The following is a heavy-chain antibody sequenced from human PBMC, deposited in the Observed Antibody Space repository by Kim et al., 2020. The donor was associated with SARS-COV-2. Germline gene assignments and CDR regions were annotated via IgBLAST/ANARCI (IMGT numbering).Heavy chain of an antibody. Sequence: ADPVRGRFTISREKSKNTLYLQMDSLRVEDTSVYYCAKGLLYVSGRGYFDSWGQGVLVTVSS. J-gene: IGHJ4*02. V-gene: IGHV3-23*03. CDR3: AKGLLYVSGRGYFDS. D-gene: IGHD3-10*01.